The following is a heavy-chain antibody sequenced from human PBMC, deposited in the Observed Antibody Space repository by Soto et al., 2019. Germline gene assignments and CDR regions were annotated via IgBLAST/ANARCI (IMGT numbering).Heavy chain of an antibody. Sequence: ASVKVSCKASGGTFSSYAISWVRQAPGQGLEWMGGIIPIFGTANYAQKFQGRVTITADESTSTAYMELSSLRSEDTAVYYCARGKCTNGVCYSAWYYYYGMDVWGQGTTVTVSS. J-gene: IGHJ6*02. CDR2: IIPIFGTA. D-gene: IGHD2-8*01. CDR1: GGTFSSYA. CDR3: ARGKCTNGVCYSAWYYYYGMDV. V-gene: IGHV1-69*13.